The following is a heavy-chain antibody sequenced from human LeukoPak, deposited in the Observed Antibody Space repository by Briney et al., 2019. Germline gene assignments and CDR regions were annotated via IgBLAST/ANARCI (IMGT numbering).Heavy chain of an antibody. CDR3: PFDY. Sequence: SGGSLRLSCAASGFSFSSTAMNWVRQAPGKGLEWVSASGTDGDTYYADSVQGRFTISRDNSRNTLYLQMTSLRADDTAVYSYPFDYWGQGTTVTVSS. V-gene: IGHV3-23*01. CDR2: SGTDGDT. CDR1: GFSFSSTA. J-gene: IGHJ4*03.